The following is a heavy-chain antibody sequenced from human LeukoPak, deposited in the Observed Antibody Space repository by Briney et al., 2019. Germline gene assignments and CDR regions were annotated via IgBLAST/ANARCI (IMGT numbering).Heavy chain of an antibody. CDR3: AKSASGSWYFYFDY. J-gene: IGHJ4*02. Sequence: PGGSLRLSCAASGFTFSTYAMSWVRQAPGKGLEWVSTIIGSGDYTYYADSVKGRFTISRDNSKSTLYLQMDSLRAEDTAVYYCAKSASGSWYFYFDYWGQGILVTVSS. D-gene: IGHD6-13*01. CDR2: IIGSGDYT. CDR1: GFTFSTYA. V-gene: IGHV3-23*01.